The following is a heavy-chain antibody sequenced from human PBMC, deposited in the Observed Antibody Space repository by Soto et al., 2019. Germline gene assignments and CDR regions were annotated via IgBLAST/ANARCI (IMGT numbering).Heavy chain of an antibody. D-gene: IGHD3-10*01. CDR3: ASPYYYGSGSYIGWFDP. V-gene: IGHV4-39*01. Sequence: SETLSLTCTVSGGSISSSSYYWGWIRQPPGKGLEWIGSIYYSGSTYYNPCLKSRVTISVDTSKNQISLKLSSVTAADTAVYYCASPYYYGSGSYIGWFDPWGQGTLVTVSS. CDR2: IYYSGST. CDR1: GGSISSSSYY. J-gene: IGHJ5*02.